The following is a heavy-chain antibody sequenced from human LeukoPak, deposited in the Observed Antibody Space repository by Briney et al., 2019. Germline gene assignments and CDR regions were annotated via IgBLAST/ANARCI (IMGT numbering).Heavy chain of an antibody. Sequence: PSDTLSLTCTVSGGSISSYYWSWIRQPPGKGLEWIGYIYYSGSTNYNPSLKSRVTISVDTSKNQFSLKLSSVTAADTAVYYCAGATSREAFDIWGQGTRVTVSS. D-gene: IGHD2-2*01. J-gene: IGHJ3*02. V-gene: IGHV4-59*07. CDR3: AGATSREAFDI. CDR2: IYYSGST. CDR1: GGSISSYY.